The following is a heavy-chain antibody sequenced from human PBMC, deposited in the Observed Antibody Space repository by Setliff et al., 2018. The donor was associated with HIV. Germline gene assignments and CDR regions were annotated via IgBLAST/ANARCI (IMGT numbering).Heavy chain of an antibody. D-gene: IGHD1-26*01. CDR3: ARHVSGSYHSPFQH. CDR2: FFYSGST. Sequence: PSETLSLTCTVSGGSISSSSYYWGWIRQPPGKGLEWIGSFFYSGSTYYNPSLKSRVTISGDTSKNQFSLKLTSVTAADTAVYYCARHVSGSYHSPFQHWGQGALVTVSS. J-gene: IGHJ1*01. V-gene: IGHV4-39*01. CDR1: GGSISSSSYY.